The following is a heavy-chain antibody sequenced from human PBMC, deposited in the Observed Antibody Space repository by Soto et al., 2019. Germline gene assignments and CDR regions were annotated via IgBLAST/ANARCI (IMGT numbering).Heavy chain of an antibody. CDR3: ARKWDIVVVPAALNYYGMDV. D-gene: IGHD2-2*01. Sequence: SETLSLTCTVSGGSISSSSYYWGWIRQPPGKGLEWIGSIYYSGSTYYNPSLKSRVTISVDTSKNQFSLKLSSVTAADMAVYYCARKWDIVVVPAALNYYGMDVWGQGTTVTVSS. CDR1: GGSISSSSYY. J-gene: IGHJ6*02. V-gene: IGHV4-39*01. CDR2: IYYSGST.